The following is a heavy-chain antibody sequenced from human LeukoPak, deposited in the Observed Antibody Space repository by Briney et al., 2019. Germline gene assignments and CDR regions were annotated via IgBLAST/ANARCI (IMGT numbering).Heavy chain of an antibody. Sequence: GGSLRLSCAASGFTFSSYSMNWVRQAPGKGLEWVSSISSSSSYIYYADSVKGRFTISRDNAKSSLYLQMNSLRAEDTAVYYCARDPEAYYFDYWGQGTLVTVSS. J-gene: IGHJ4*02. CDR3: ARDPEAYYFDY. CDR1: GFTFSSYS. V-gene: IGHV3-21*01. CDR2: ISSSSSYI.